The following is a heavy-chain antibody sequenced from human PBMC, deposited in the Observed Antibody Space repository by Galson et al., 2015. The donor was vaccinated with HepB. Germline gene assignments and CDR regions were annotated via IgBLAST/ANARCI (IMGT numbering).Heavy chain of an antibody. V-gene: IGHV3-23*01. CDR1: GFTFSTYT. D-gene: IGHD5-12*01. J-gene: IGHJ4*01. CDR2: IISGGST. Sequence: SLRLSCAASGFTFSTYTMSWVRQAPGKGLEWVSAIISGGSTYEIDSVKGRFTISRDNAKNTLYLQFNRLIVENTAVYFCARGYSGSFDHWGRGTLVTVSS. CDR3: ARGYSGSFDH.